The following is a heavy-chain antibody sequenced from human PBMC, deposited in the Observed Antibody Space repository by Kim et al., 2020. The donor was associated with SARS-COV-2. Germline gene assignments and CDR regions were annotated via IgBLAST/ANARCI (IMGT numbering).Heavy chain of an antibody. CDR2: INHSGST. Sequence: SETLSLTCAVYGGSFSGYYWSWIRQPPGKGLEWIGEINHSGSTNYNPSLKSRVTISVDTSKNQFSLKLSSVTAADTAVYYCARGLVYYGSGSYYFYRRVPRFDPWGQGTLVTVSS. CDR1: GGSFSGYY. J-gene: IGHJ5*02. D-gene: IGHD3-10*01. CDR3: ARGLVYYGSGSYYFYRRVPRFDP. V-gene: IGHV4-34*01.